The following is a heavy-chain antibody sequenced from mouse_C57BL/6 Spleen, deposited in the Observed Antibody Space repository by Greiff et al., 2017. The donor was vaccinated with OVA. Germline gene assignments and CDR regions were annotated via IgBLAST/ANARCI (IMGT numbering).Heavy chain of an antibody. D-gene: IGHD1-1*01. CDR3: VRFTTVVPYAMDY. CDR1: GFSFNTYA. Sequence: EVQRVESGGGLVQPKGSLKLSCAASGFSFNTYAMNWVRQAPGKGLEWVARIRSKSNNYATYYADSVKDRFTISRDDSESMLYLQMNNLKTEDTAMYYCVRFTTVVPYAMDYWGQGTSVTVSS. V-gene: IGHV10-1*01. J-gene: IGHJ4*01. CDR2: IRSKSNNYAT.